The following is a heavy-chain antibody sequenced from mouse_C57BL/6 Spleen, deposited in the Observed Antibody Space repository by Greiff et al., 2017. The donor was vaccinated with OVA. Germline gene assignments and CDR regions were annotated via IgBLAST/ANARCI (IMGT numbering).Heavy chain of an antibody. CDR3: ARPGTRAWFAY. CDR1: GFSFTSYG. CDR2: IWSGGST. J-gene: IGHJ3*01. Sequence: VKLQESGPGLVQPSQSLSITCTVSGFSFTSYGVHWVRQSPGKGLEWLGVIWSGGSTDYNAAFISRLSISKDNSKSQVFFKMNSLQADDTAIYYCARPGTRAWFAYWGQGTLGTVSA. V-gene: IGHV2-2*01. D-gene: IGHD4-1*01.